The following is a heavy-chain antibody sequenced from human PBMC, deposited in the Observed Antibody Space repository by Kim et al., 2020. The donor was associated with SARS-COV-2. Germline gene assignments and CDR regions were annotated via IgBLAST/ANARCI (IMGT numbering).Heavy chain of an antibody. CDR2: ISSSSSYI. CDR3: ARGVTMVRGVIPNWFDP. CDR1: GFTFSSYS. Sequence: GGSLRLSCAASGFTFSSYSMNWVRQAPGKGLEWVSSISSSSSYIYYADSVKGRFTISRDNAKNSLYLQMNSLRAEDTAVYYCARGVTMVRGVIPNWFDPWGQGTLVTVSS. J-gene: IGHJ5*02. V-gene: IGHV3-21*01. D-gene: IGHD3-10*01.